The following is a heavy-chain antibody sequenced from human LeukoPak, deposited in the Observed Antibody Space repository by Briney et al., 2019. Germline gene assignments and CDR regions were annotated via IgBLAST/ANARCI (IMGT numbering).Heavy chain of an antibody. Sequence: GSLRLSCAASGFTLSSYSMNWVRQAPGKGLEWVSSISSSSSYIYYADSVKGRFTISRDNAKNSLYLQMNSLRAEDTAVYYCAKDGGSTRPRGYMDVWGKGTTVTVSS. CDR2: ISSSSSYI. D-gene: IGHD3-16*01. CDR1: GFTLSSYS. J-gene: IGHJ6*03. CDR3: AKDGGSTRPRGYMDV. V-gene: IGHV3-21*01.